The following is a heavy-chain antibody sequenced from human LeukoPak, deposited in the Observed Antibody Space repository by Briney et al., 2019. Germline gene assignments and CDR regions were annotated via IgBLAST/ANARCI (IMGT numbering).Heavy chain of an antibody. CDR1: GFTFSSYA. V-gene: IGHV3-23*01. Sequence: GSLRLSCAASGFTFSSYAMGWVRQAPGKGLDWVSAISVSGDTYYTASVKGRFTVPRDNSDNTLFLQMNSLRAEDTAVYYCAKGSIAVGLTDYWGQGTLVAVSS. CDR3: AKGSIAVGLTDY. CDR2: ISVSGDT. J-gene: IGHJ4*02. D-gene: IGHD6-13*01.